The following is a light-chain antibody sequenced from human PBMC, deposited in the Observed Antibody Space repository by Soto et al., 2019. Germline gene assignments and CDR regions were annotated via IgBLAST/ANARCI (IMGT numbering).Light chain of an antibody. CDR3: QSFDSSLTGSV. J-gene: IGLJ2*01. CDR1: SSNFGAGYD. V-gene: IGLV1-40*01. Sequence: QSVLTQPPSVSGAPGHRVTISCTGSSSNFGAGYDVHWYQHLPGTAPKLLIYSNNNRPSGVPDRFSGSKSGTSASLAITGLQAEDEADYYCQSFDSSLTGSVFGGGTKLTVL. CDR2: SNN.